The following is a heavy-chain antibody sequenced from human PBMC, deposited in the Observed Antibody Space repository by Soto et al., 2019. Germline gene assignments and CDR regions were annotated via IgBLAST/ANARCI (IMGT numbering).Heavy chain of an antibody. D-gene: IGHD6-13*01. Sequence: GASVKVSCKASGYTFTSDAMHWVRQAPGQRLEWMGWINTNSGGTKNAQKFQGRVTMTRDTSTSTVYMELSALISDDTAVYYCARSLLDEYSSSWRSAYYGMDVWGQGTTVTVSS. CDR2: INTNSGGT. CDR1: GYTFTSDA. CDR3: ARSLLDEYSSSWRSAYYGMDV. V-gene: IGHV1-2*02. J-gene: IGHJ6*02.